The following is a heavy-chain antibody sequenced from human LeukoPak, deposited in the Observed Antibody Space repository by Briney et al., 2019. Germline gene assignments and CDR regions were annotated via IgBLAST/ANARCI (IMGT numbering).Heavy chain of an antibody. J-gene: IGHJ5*02. CDR1: GFTFSSYW. CDR3: AKGARGDTVTSIVGLNWFDP. D-gene: IGHD4-17*01. CDR2: ISYDGSHK. V-gene: IGHV3-30*18. Sequence: GGSLRLSCAASGFTFSSYWMSWVRQAPGKGLEWEAVISYDGSHKYYADSVKGRFSISRDNSKNTLYLQMDSLRADDTAVYYCAKGARGDTVTSIVGLNWFDPWGQGTLVTVSS.